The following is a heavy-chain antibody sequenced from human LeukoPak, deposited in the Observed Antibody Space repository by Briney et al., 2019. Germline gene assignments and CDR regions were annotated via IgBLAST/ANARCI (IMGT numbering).Heavy chain of an antibody. Sequence: ASVTVSCKASGYTFTDYLIHWVRQAPGQGLEYMGWINPKSGGTEYAQKFLGRGTMTRDTTNSTASMELSRLRSDDTAVYLCARDLSTSSTWELDYWGQGTLVTVSS. D-gene: IGHD2/OR15-2a*01. V-gene: IGHV1-2*02. CDR3: ARDLSTSSTWELDY. J-gene: IGHJ4*02. CDR2: INPKSGGT. CDR1: GYTFTDYL.